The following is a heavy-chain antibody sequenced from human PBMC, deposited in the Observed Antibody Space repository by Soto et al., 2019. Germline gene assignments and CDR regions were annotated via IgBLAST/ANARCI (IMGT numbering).Heavy chain of an antibody. V-gene: IGHV3-48*01. J-gene: IGHJ4*02. D-gene: IGHD5-18*01. Sequence: EVQLVESGGGLVQPGGSLRLSCAASGYSSFSYYSMNWVRQAPGKGLEWVSFISGRGSPIYCADSVRGRFTISRDNAKNSLSLEMNNLRVEDTAVYYCARVRGHSYGYVDYWGQGTLVTVSS. CDR2: ISGRGSPI. CDR1: GYSSFSYYS. CDR3: ARVRGHSYGYVDY.